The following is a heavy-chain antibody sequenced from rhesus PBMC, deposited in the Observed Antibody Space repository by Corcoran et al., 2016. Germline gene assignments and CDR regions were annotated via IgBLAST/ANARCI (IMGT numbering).Heavy chain of an antibody. CDR1: GGSISDDYY. V-gene: IGHV4-106*01. CDR3: ARDPTYNWNSLLLWY. J-gene: IGHJ4*01. CDR2: IYGSGGGT. D-gene: IGHD1-26*01. Sequence: QVQLQESGPGLVKPSETLSLTCAVSGGSISDDYYWSWIRQPPGKGLEWIGYIYGSGGGTNYNPSLNNRVTISIDTSKNQFSLKLSSVTAADTAVYYCARDPTYNWNSLLLWYWGQGVLVTVSS.